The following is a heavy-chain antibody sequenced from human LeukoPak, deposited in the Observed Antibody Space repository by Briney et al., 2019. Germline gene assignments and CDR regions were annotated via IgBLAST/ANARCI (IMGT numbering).Heavy chain of an antibody. V-gene: IGHV4-34*01. CDR1: GGSFSGYY. Sequence: SETLSLTCAVYGGSFSGYYWSWIRQPPGKGLEWIGEINHSGSTNYNPSLKSRVTISVDTSKNQFSLKLSSVTAADTAVYYCARGSPRWERPLFDYWGQGTLVTVSS. CDR3: ARGSPRWERPLFDY. J-gene: IGHJ4*02. CDR2: INHSGST. D-gene: IGHD1-26*01.